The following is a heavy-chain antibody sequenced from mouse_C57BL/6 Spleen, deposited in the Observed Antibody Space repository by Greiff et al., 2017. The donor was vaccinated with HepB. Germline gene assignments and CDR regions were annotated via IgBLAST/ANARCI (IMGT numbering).Heavy chain of an antibody. CDR1: GYTFTSNW. J-gene: IGHJ3*01. CDR3: ARPNPAWVAY. CDR2: IYPGSGST. Sequence: QVQLQQPGAELVKPGASVKMSCKASGYTFTSNWITWVKQRPGQGLEWIGDIYPGSGSTNYNEKFKSKATLTVDTSSSTADMQLSSLTAEDSAVYYCARPNPAWVAYWGQGTLVTVSA. D-gene: IGHD6-1*01. V-gene: IGHV1-55*01.